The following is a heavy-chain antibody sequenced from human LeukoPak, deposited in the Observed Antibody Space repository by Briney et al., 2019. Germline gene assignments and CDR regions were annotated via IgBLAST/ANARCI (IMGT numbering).Heavy chain of an antibody. CDR2: IYYSGNT. V-gene: IGHV4-59*01. D-gene: IGHD6-13*01. CDR1: GGSISSYY. CDR3: ARGPTGIAFDY. J-gene: IGHJ4*02. Sequence: KTSETLSLTCSVPGGSISSYYWSWIRQPPGKGLEWIGYIYYSGNTNYNPSLKSRVTISVDTSKNQFSLKLSSVTAADAAVYYCARGPTGIAFDYWGQGTLVTVSS.